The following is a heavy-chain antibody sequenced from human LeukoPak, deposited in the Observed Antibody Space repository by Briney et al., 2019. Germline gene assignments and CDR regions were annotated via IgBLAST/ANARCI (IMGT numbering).Heavy chain of an antibody. D-gene: IGHD5-12*01. CDR1: GFTFSSYA. V-gene: IGHV3-23*01. CDR3: AKGRFGGYDYDAFDI. Sequence: PGGSLRLSCAASGFTFSSYAMSWVRQAPGKGLGWVSAISGSGGSTYYADSVKGRFTISRDNSKNTLYLQMNSLRAEDTAVYYCAKGRFGGYDYDAFDIWGQGTMVTVSS. J-gene: IGHJ3*02. CDR2: ISGSGGST.